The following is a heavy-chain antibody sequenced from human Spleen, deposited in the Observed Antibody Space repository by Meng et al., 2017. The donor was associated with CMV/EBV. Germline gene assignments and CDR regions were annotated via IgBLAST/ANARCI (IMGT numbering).Heavy chain of an antibody. CDR1: GFSLSNARMG. Sequence: SGPTLVKPTETLTLTCTVSGFSLSNARMGVSWIRQPPGKGLEYIGYIYYSGTTYYNPSLESRFTMSVDTSKDQFSLRVNSVTAADTAVYFCARALRSNWYGDPDPFDIWGQGTKVTVSS. CDR2: IYYSGTT. CDR3: ARALRSNWYGDPDPFDI. D-gene: IGHD6-13*01. J-gene: IGHJ3*02. V-gene: IGHV4-30-4*08.